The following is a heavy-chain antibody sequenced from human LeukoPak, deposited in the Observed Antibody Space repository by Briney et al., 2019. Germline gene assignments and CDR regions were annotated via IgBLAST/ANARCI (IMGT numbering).Heavy chain of an antibody. J-gene: IGHJ4*02. CDR1: GYRFTSYW. D-gene: IGHD5-12*01. CDR3: ASGYTLYYFDY. CDR2: IYPVDSDT. V-gene: IGHV5-51*01. Sequence: GESLKISCQGSGYRFTSYWICWVRQMRGKGLGWMGIIYPVDSDTRYSPSFQGQVTISAAKSISTAYLQWSSLKASDTAMYYCASGYTLYYFDYWGQGTLVTVSS.